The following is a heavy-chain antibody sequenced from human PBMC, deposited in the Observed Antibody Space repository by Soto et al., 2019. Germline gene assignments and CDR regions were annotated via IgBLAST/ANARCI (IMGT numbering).Heavy chain of an antibody. CDR3: ARDIWSGDYKWFDS. CDR1: TVTINVHG. J-gene: IGHJ5*01. D-gene: IGHD3-3*01. CDR2: ISNDGRAQ. V-gene: IGHV3-30*03. Sequence: GGSLRLSCTSSTVTINVHGIQWVRQAPGKGLEWVAFISNDGRAQYFADSVKGRFTISRDYSKNTVDLQMNSLRNEETAVYYCARDIWSGDYKWFDSWGPGALVTVSS.